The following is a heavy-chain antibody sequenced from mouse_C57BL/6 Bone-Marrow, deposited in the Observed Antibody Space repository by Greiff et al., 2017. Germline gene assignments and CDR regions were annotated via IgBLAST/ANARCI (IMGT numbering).Heavy chain of an antibody. J-gene: IGHJ2*01. Sequence: VQLQQSGAELVRPGASVTLSCKASGYTFTDYEMHWVKQTPVHGLEWIGAIDPETGGTAYNQKLKGKAILTADKSSSTAYMELRRLTSEDSAVYDCSREGTGVGLYYFDYWGQGTTLTVSS. CDR1: GYTFTDYE. CDR3: SREGTGVGLYYFDY. CDR2: IDPETGGT. D-gene: IGHD1-1*01. V-gene: IGHV1-15*01.